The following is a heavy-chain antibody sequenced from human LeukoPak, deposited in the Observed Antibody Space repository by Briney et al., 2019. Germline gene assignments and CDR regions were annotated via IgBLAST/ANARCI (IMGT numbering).Heavy chain of an antibody. CDR2: IYTSGST. J-gene: IGHJ4*02. V-gene: IGHV4-61*02. Sequence: SETLSLTCTVSGGSISSGSYYWRWIRQPAGKGLEWIGRIYTSGSTNYNPSLKSRVTMSVDTSKNQFSLKLSSVTAADTAVYYCASANNNYYDSSGDDYWGQGTLVTVSS. CDR1: GGSISSGSYY. CDR3: ASANNNYYDSSGDDY. D-gene: IGHD3-22*01.